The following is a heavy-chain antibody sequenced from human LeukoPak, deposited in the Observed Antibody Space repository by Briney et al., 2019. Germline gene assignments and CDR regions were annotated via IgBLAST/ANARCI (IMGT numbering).Heavy chain of an antibody. V-gene: IGHV1-69*05. J-gene: IGHJ4*02. CDR2: IIPIFGTA. CDR1: GGTFSSYA. Sequence: ASVKVSCKASGGTFSSYAISWVRQAPGQGLEWTGRIIPIFGTANYAQKFQGRVTITTDESTSTAYMELSSLRSEDTAVYYCARENGDYYVWGSYRSFDYWGQGTLVTVSS. CDR3: ARENGDYYVWGSYRSFDY. D-gene: IGHD3-16*02.